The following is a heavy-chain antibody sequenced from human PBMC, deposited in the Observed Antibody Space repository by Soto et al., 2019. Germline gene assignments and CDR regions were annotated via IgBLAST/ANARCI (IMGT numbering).Heavy chain of an antibody. J-gene: IGHJ4*02. CDR1: GGSIKSNTYY. CDR2: IYYSGST. CDR3: ARGVVGATAPDY. D-gene: IGHD1-26*01. V-gene: IGHV4-39*01. Sequence: TLSLTCTVSGGSIKSNTYYWGWIRQPPGKGLEWIGSIYYSGSTYYNPSLKSRVTISVDTSKNQFSLKLSSVTAADTSVYFCARGVVGATAPDYWGQGTLVTVSS.